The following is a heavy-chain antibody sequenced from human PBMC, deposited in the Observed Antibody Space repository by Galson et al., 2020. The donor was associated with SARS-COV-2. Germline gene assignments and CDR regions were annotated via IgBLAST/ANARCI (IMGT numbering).Heavy chain of an antibody. V-gene: IGHV3-30*04. CDR1: GFTFSSYA. D-gene: IGHD2-15*01. CDR3: ASARGLSPYSGGGVLDY. CDR2: ISYDGSNK. J-gene: IGHJ4*02. Sequence: GESLKISCAASGFTFSSYAMHWVRQAPGKGLEWVAVISYDGSNKYYADSVKGRFTISRDNSKNTLYLQMNSLRAEDTAVYYCASARGLSPYSGGGVLDYWGQGTLVTVSS.